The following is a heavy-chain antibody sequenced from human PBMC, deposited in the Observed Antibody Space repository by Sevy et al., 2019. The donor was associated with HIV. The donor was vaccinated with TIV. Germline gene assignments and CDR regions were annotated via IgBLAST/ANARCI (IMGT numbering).Heavy chain of an antibody. CDR2: IKSKTDGGTT. D-gene: IGHD1-1*01. CDR3: TTGSWKNRDAFDI. Sequence: GGSLRLSCAASGFTFSNAWMTWVRQAPGKGLEWVGRIKSKTDGGTTDNAAPVKGRFTISRDDSKNTLYLQMNSLKTEDTAVYYCTTGSWKNRDAFDIWGQGTMVTVSS. V-gene: IGHV3-15*01. J-gene: IGHJ3*02. CDR1: GFTFSNAW.